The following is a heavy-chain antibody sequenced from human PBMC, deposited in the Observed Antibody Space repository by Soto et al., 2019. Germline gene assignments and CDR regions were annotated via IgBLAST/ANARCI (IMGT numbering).Heavy chain of an antibody. D-gene: IGHD3-9*01. J-gene: IGHJ6*02. V-gene: IGHV1-8*01. CDR1: GYTFTSYD. CDR2: MNPNSGNT. Sequence: QVQLVQSGAEVKKPGASVKVSCKASGYTFTSYDINWVRQATGQGLEWMGWMNPNSGNTGYAQKFQGRVTMTRNTSLSTAYRQLRSLRSEDTAVYYCARRGPAYYDILEAWGMDVWGQGTTVTVSS. CDR3: ARRGPAYYDILEAWGMDV.